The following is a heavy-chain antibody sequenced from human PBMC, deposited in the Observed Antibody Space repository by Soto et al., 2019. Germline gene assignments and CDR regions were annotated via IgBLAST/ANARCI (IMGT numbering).Heavy chain of an antibody. CDR1: GGSVSSVGYY. CDR2: IYYSGNT. V-gene: IGHV4-31*03. CDR3: VRGGYCTNGVCSVFDY. J-gene: IGHJ4*02. D-gene: IGHD2-8*01. Sequence: TLSLTCTVSGGSVSSVGYYWSWIRQHPGKGLEWIGYIYYSGNTYYNPSLESRVTISADTSKNQFSLKLSSVTAADTAVYFCVRGGYCTNGVCSVFDYWGQGTLVTVSS.